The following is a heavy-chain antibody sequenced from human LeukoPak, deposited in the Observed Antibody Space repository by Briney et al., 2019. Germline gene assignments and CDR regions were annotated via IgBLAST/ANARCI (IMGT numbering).Heavy chain of an antibody. CDR1: GGSISSSSYY. J-gene: IGHJ5*02. V-gene: IGHV4-39*01. D-gene: IGHD3-10*01. Sequence: PSETLSLTCTVSGGSISSSSYYWGWIRQPPGKGLEWIGSISSSGSTYYNPSLKSRVTISVDTSKKQFSLKLSSVTAADTAVYYCARHVGFITMVRGVINNNWFDPWGQGTLVTVSS. CDR3: ARHVGFITMVRGVINNNWFDP. CDR2: ISSSGST.